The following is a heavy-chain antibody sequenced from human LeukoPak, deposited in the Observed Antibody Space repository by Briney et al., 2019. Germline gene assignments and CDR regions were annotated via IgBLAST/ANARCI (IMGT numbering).Heavy chain of an antibody. V-gene: IGHV4-30-2*01. D-gene: IGHD2-2*01. CDR1: GGSISSGLYS. Sequence: KTSETLSLTCDVSGGSISSGLYSWSWIRQPLGKGLEWIGYIYHTGSTYYNPSLKSRVTISVDTSKNQFSLRLSSVTAADTAVYYCARLQYCSGTGCYWFDPWGQGTLVTVSS. CDR3: ARLQYCSGTGCYWFDP. CDR2: IYHTGST. J-gene: IGHJ5*02.